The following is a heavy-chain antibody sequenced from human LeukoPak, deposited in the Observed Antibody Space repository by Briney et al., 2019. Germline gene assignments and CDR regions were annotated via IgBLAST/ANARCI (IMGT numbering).Heavy chain of an antibody. V-gene: IGHV3-23*01. Sequence: PGGSLRLSCVASAFEFSSNWMSWVRQAPGKGLEWVSAIIGSGSSTYYADSVKGRFTISRDNSKNTLFLQMNSLRAEDTAVYYCAKDRAQQLVLDFWGQGTLVTVSS. CDR3: AKDRAQQLVLDF. J-gene: IGHJ4*02. CDR1: AFEFSSNW. CDR2: IIGSGSST. D-gene: IGHD6-13*01.